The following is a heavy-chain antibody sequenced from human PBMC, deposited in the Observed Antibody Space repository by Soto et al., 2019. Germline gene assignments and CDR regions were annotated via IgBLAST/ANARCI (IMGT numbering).Heavy chain of an antibody. CDR1: GFTFSSYA. Sequence: EVQLLESGGGLVQPGGSPRLSCAASGFTFSSYAMSWVRQAPGKGLEWVSAISGSGGSTYYADSVKGRFTISRDNSKNTLYLQMNSLRAEDTAVYYCAKDRRLVTVELIDYWGQGTLVTVSS. V-gene: IGHV3-23*01. CDR3: AKDRRLVTVELIDY. J-gene: IGHJ4*02. D-gene: IGHD4-4*01. CDR2: ISGSGGST.